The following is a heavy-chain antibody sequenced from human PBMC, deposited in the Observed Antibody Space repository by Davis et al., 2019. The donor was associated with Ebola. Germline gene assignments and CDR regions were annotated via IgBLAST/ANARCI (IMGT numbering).Heavy chain of an antibody. D-gene: IGHD4-11*01. V-gene: IGHV3-23*01. CDR3: ARGAWDDYSNSAGYYYGMDV. CDR2: ISGSGGST. CDR1: GFTFSSYA. Sequence: GGSLRLSCAASGFTFSSYAMSWVRQAPGKGLEWVSAISGSGGSTYYADSVKGRFTISRDNSKNTLYLQMNSLRAEDTAVYYCARGAWDDYSNSAGYYYGMDVWGQGTTVTVSS. J-gene: IGHJ6*02.